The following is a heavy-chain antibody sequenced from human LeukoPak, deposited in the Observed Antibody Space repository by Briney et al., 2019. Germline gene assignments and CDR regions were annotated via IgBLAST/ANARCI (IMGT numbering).Heavy chain of an antibody. V-gene: IGHV3-23*01. J-gene: IGHJ4*02. Sequence: PGGSLRLSCAASGFTFSSYAMSWVRQAPGKGLEWVSDISGSGGSTYYADSAKGRFTLSRDTSTKTLYLQMNSPRAEDTAVYYTAKDRGGYSSGGYPFDYLGQGTLVTV. D-gene: IGHD6-19*01. CDR3: AKDRGGYSSGGYPFDY. CDR2: ISGSGGST. CDR1: GFTFSSYA.